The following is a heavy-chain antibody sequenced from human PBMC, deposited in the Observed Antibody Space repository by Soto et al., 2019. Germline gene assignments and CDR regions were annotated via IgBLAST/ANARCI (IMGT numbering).Heavy chain of an antibody. J-gene: IGHJ5*02. CDR2: IYYSGST. CDR3: ARVRYYDFWSGLNWLDP. CDR1: GGSISSGGYY. Sequence: SLTCTVSGGSISSGGYYWSWIRQHPGKGLEWIGYIYYSGSTYYNPSLKSRVTISVDTSKNQFSLKLSSVTAADTAVYYCARVRYYDFWSGLNWLDPWGQGTLVTVSS. V-gene: IGHV4-31*03. D-gene: IGHD3-3*01.